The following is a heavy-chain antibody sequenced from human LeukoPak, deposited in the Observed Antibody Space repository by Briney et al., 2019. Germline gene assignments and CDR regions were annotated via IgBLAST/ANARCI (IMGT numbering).Heavy chain of an antibody. D-gene: IGHD3-22*01. CDR2: INSDGSST. J-gene: IGHJ4*02. V-gene: IGHV3-74*01. Sequence: GGSLRLSCAASGFTFSSYWMHWVRQAPGKGLVWVSRINSDGSSTSYADSVKGRFTISRDNAKNTLYLQMNSLRAEDTAVYYCAKDLTYYYDSSGFGYWGQGTLVTVSS. CDR3: AKDLTYYYDSSGFGY. CDR1: GFTFSSYW.